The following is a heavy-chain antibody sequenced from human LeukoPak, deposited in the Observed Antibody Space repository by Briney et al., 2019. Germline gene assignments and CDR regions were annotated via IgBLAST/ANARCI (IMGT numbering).Heavy chain of an antibody. J-gene: IGHJ6*02. CDR2: ISWNSRSI. CDR3: ARGRSLYGMDV. Sequence: GGSLRLSCAASGFTFDDCAMHWVRQASGKGLEWVSSISWNSRSIGYGDSVKGRFTISRDNAKNSLYLQMNSLRAQDTALYYCARGRSLYGMDVWGQGTTVTVSS. V-gene: IGHV3-9*01. CDR1: GFTFDDCA.